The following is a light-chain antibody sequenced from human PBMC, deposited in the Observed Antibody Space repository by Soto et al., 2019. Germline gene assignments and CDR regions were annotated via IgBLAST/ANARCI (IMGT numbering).Light chain of an antibody. CDR1: QSVCSY. CDR3: QHRANLWT. J-gene: IGKJ1*01. V-gene: IGKV3-11*01. CDR2: DAS. Sequence: PGERATLSSWASQSVCSYLAWYQQKPGQAPRLLIYDASNKATGIPARFSGSGSGTDFTLTISSLEPEDFAVYYCQHRANLWTFGQGTKVDIK.